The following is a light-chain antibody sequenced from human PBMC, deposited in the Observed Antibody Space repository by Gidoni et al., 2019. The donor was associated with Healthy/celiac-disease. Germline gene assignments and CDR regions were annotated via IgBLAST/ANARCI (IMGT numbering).Light chain of an antibody. CDR2: DAS. J-gene: IGKJ3*01. CDR3: QQRSNWLT. CDR1: QSVSSY. V-gene: IGKV3-11*01. Sequence: EIVLTQSPATLSLSPGDRATLSCRASQSVSSYLAWYQHKPGQAPRLLIYDASNRATGIPARFSGSGSGTDFTLTISSLEPEDFAIYYCQQRSNWLTFGPGTKVEIK.